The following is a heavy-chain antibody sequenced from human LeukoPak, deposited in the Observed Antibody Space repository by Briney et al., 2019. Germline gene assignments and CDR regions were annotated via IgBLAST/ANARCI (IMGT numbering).Heavy chain of an antibody. J-gene: IGHJ5*02. D-gene: IGHD4-17*01. CDR1: GGTFSSYA. V-gene: IGHV1-69*13. Sequence: GASVMVSCKASGGTFSSYAISWVRQAPGQGLEWMGGIIPIFGTANYAQKFQGRVTITADESTSTAYMELSSLRSEDTAVYYCARRLRTTVTSRWYDPWGQGTLVTVSS. CDR2: IIPIFGTA. CDR3: ARRLRTTVTSRWYDP.